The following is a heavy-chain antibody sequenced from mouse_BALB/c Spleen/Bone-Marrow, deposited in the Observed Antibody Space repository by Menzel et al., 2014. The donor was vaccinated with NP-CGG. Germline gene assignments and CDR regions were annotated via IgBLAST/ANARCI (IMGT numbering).Heavy chain of an antibody. CDR3: ARGDYGRFFAY. J-gene: IGHJ3*01. CDR2: INPYNGGT. Sequence: VHVKQSGPELVKPGASMKISCKPSGYSFTGYTMNWVRQSHGKNLEWIGLINPYNGGTSYNQKFKGKATLTVDKSSSTAYMELLSLTSEDSAVYYCARGDYGRFFAYWGQGTLDTVSA. V-gene: IGHV1-18*01. CDR1: GYSFTGYT. D-gene: IGHD1-1*02.